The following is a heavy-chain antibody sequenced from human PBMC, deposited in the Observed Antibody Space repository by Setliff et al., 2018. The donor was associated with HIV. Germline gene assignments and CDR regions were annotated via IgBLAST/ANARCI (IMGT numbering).Heavy chain of an antibody. V-gene: IGHV4-39*07. D-gene: IGHD3-10*01. CDR3: ARDTLTMVRGVMFVPTESYLGMDV. J-gene: IGHJ6*02. CDR1: GGSISSSNYY. CDR2: VFYSGNT. Sequence: ETLSLTCTVSGGSISSSNYYWGWIRQSPGKGLEWIGSVFYSGNTYYNPSLKTRVTISVNTYKNQFSLTLRSVTAADTAVYYCARDTLTMVRGVMFVPTESYLGMDVWGQGTTVTVSS.